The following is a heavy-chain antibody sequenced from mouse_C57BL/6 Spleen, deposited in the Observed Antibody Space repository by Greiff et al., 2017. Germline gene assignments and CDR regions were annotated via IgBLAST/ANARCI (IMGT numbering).Heavy chain of an antibody. Sequence: VQLQQPGAELVKPGASVKLSCKASGYTFTSYWMQWVKQRPGQGLEWIGEIDPSGSYTNYNQKFKGKATLTVDKSSSTAYMQLSSLTSEDSAVYYCARRGRFDGTVVPYAMDYWGQGTSVTVSS. CDR2: IDPSGSYT. V-gene: IGHV1-50*01. D-gene: IGHD1-1*01. J-gene: IGHJ4*01. CDR3: ARRGRFDGTVVPYAMDY. CDR1: GYTFTSYW.